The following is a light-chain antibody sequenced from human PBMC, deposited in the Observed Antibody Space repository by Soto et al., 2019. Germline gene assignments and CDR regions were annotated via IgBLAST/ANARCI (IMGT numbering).Light chain of an antibody. CDR3: QQYNSYSWT. J-gene: IGKJ1*01. CDR1: QSISSW. CDR2: DAS. V-gene: IGKV1-5*01. Sequence: DIQMTQSPSTLSSPVGDRVTITCRASQSISSWLAWYQQKPGKAPKLLIYDASSLESGVPSRFRGSGSGTEFTLTISSLQPDDFETYYCQQYNSYSWTFGQGTKVDIK.